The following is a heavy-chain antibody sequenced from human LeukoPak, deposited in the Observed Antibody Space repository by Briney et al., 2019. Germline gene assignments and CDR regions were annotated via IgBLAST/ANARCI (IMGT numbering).Heavy chain of an antibody. J-gene: IGHJ6*02. Sequence: GGSLRLSCAASGFTFSSYGMHWVRQAPGKGLEWVAVIWYDGSNKYYADSVKGRFTISRDNSKNTLYLQMNSLRAEDTAVYYCARDKAVPWGYDNYYYYGMDVWGQGTTVTVS. CDR3: ARDKAVPWGYDNYYYYGMDV. V-gene: IGHV3-33*01. CDR1: GFTFSSYG. D-gene: IGHD5-12*01. CDR2: IWYDGSNK.